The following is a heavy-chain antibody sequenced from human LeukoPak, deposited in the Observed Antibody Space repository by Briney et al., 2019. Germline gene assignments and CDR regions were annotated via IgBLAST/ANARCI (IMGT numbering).Heavy chain of an antibody. CDR2: ISGDGRFT. D-gene: IGHD2/OR15-2a*01. CDR3: AKDSRPTSYFDPNKNQPLNQPLDI. V-gene: IGHV3-43*02. Sequence: GGSLRLSCTGSGFTFADYTIHWVRQVPGKGLEWISLISGDGRFTYYADSVRGRFTISRDNSKNSLHLQMNSLRTEDAALYYCAKDSRPTSYFDPNKNQPLNQPLDIWGQGAAVTVSS. J-gene: IGHJ3*02. CDR1: GFTFADYT.